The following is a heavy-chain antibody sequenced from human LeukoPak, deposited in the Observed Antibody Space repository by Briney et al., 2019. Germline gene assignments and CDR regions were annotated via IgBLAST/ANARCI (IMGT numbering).Heavy chain of an antibody. J-gene: IGHJ3*02. CDR1: GGSIISSDYH. D-gene: IGHD2-15*01. Sequence: SETLSLTCTVSGGSIISSDYHWGWVRQPPGKGLEWIGTISYSGNTDYNPSLRSRVTISVDTSNNQFPLRLGSVTAADTAVYHCARHCCSGPAKRVFDIWGQGTMVTVSS. CDR2: ISYSGNT. CDR3: ARHCCSGPAKRVFDI. V-gene: IGHV4-39*01.